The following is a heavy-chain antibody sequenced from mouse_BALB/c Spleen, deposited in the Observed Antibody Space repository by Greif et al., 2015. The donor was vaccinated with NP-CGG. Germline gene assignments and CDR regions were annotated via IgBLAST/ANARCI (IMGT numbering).Heavy chain of an antibody. CDR3: AREREYYFDY. J-gene: IGHJ2*01. CDR1: GYTFTDYA. Sequence: QVQLQQSGAELVRPGVSVKISCKGSGYTFTDYAMHWVKQSHAKSLEWIGVISTYYGDASYNQKFKGKATMTVDKSSSTAYMELARLTSEDSAIYYCAREREYYFDYWGQGTTLTVSS. CDR2: ISTYYGDA. V-gene: IGHV1S137*01.